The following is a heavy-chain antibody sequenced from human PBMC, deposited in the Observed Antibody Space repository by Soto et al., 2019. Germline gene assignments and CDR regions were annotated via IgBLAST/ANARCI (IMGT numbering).Heavy chain of an antibody. CDR3: ARDSQRVGATDY. V-gene: IGHV3-33*01. Sequence: GGSLRLSCAASGFTFSSYGMHGVRQAPGKGLEWVAVIWYDGSNKYYADSVKGRFTISRDNSKNTLYLQMNSPSAEDTAVYYCARDSQRVGATDYWGQGTLVTVSS. D-gene: IGHD1-26*01. CDR1: GFTFSSYG. CDR2: IWYDGSNK. J-gene: IGHJ4*02.